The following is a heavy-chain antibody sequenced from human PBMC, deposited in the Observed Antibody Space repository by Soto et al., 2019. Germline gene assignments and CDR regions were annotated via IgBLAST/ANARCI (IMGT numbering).Heavy chain of an antibody. J-gene: IGHJ6*02. CDR2: ISYDGSNK. CDR3: AKGDYSSGWYPILPWNYYYGMDV. D-gene: IGHD6-19*01. V-gene: IGHV3-30*18. CDR1: GFTFSSYG. Sequence: PVGSLRLSCAASGFTFSSYGMHWVRQAPGKGLEWVAVISYDGSNKYYADSVKGRFTTSRDNSKNTLYLQMNSLRAEDTAVYYCAKGDYSSGWYPILPWNYYYGMDVWGQGTTVTVSS.